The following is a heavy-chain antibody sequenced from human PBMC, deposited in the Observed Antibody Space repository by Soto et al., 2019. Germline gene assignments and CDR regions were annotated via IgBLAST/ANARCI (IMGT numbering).Heavy chain of an antibody. CDR3: ARAYTGRMTRRADYYYAMDV. V-gene: IGHV3-13*05. CDR1: GSSVSNFE. J-gene: IGHJ6*02. CDR2: IGAARDP. D-gene: IGHD2-2*02. Sequence: PXGSLRRPAATSGSSVSNFEMHGVRQGPGKGLEWVSAIGAARDPYYLGSVKGRFTISRENAKNSVYLQMNDLRAGDSAVYYCARAYTGRMTRRADYYYAMDVWGQRTTVTVSS.